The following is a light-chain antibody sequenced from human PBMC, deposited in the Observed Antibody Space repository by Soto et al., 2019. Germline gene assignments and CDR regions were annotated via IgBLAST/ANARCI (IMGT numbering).Light chain of an antibody. CDR1: QSVSSY. Sequence: EIVLTQSPATLSLSPGERATLSCRASQSVSSYLAWYPQKPGQAPRLLIYDASNRATGIPARFSGSGSGTHFTLTISSLAPDDLAVYYCQQRSDWPSTCGGGTKVQIK. CDR3: QQRSDWPST. V-gene: IGKV3-11*01. J-gene: IGKJ4*01. CDR2: DAS.